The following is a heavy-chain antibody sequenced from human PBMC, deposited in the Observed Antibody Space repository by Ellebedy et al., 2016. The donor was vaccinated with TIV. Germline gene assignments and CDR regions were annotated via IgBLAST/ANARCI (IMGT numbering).Heavy chain of an antibody. J-gene: IGHJ5*02. V-gene: IGHV3-23*01. D-gene: IGHD4-17*01. CDR1: GFTFSSYA. Sequence: GESLKISXAASGFTFSSYAMSWVRQAPGKGLEWVSAISGSGGSTYYADSVKGRFTISRDNSKNTLYLQMNSLRAEDTAVYYCAKEGQDGFDPWGQGTLVTVSS. CDR2: ISGSGGST. CDR3: AKEGQDGFDP.